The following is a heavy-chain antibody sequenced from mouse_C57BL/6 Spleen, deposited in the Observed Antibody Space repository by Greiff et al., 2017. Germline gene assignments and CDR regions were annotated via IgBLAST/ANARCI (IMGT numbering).Heavy chain of an antibody. CDR1: GYTFTSYW. J-gene: IGHJ1*03. V-gene: IGHV1-50*01. Sequence: QVQLQQPGAELVKPGASVKLSCKASGYTFTSYWMQWVKQRPGQGLEWIGEIDPSDSYTNYNQKFKGKATLTVDTSSSTAYMQLSSLTSEDSAVYYCARNEDRYGSSPHFDVWGTGTTVTVSS. CDR3: ARNEDRYGSSPHFDV. CDR2: IDPSDSYT. D-gene: IGHD1-1*01.